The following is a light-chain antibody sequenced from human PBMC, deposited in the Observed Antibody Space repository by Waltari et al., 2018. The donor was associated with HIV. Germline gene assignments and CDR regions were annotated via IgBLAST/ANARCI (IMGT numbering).Light chain of an antibody. Sequence: DIQLTQSPSFLSASIGDRVTITCRASQNIYSYFVWYQQKPGRAPQVLIYATSTLLSGVPARFSGSGSGTEFALTITNVQADDFATYYCQQVNGYPLTFGGGTKVEIK. V-gene: IGKV1-9*01. CDR2: ATS. J-gene: IGKJ4*01. CDR3: QQVNGYPLT. CDR1: QNIYSY.